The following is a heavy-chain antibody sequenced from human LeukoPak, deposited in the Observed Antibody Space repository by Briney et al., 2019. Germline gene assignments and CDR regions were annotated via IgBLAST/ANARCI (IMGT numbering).Heavy chain of an antibody. J-gene: IGHJ4*02. CDR3: ARDFLLEAPDIAAAGTFDY. CDR2: ISYDGSNK. D-gene: IGHD6-13*01. CDR1: GFTFSSYA. V-gene: IGHV3-30*04. Sequence: PGGSLRLSCAASGFTFSSYAMSWVRQAPGKGLEWVAVISYDGSNKYYADSVKGRFTISRDNSKNTLYLQMNSLRAEDMAVYYCARDFLLEAPDIAAAGTFDYWGQGTLVTVSS.